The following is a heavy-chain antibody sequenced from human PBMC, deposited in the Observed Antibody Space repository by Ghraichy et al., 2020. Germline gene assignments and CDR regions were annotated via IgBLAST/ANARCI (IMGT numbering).Heavy chain of an antibody. Sequence: GESLNISCAASGFTFSDSSLNWVRQAPGKGLEWVSYISSSSRSMYYADSVTGRFTISRDNAKNSLYLQMNSLRDEDTAVYYCARVVCSSTSCYMGYGMDVWGQGTTVTVSS. V-gene: IGHV3-48*02. CDR2: ISSSSRSM. J-gene: IGHJ6*02. CDR1: GFTFSDSS. D-gene: IGHD2-2*02. CDR3: ARVVCSSTSCYMGYGMDV.